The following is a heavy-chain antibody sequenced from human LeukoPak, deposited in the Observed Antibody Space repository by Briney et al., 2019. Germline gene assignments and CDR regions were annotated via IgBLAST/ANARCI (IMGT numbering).Heavy chain of an antibody. CDR3: ARQLGQGDDAFDI. J-gene: IGHJ3*02. D-gene: IGHD2-2*01. CDR2: IYTSGST. V-gene: IGHV4-61*05. Sequence: SETLSLTCTVSGGSISSSSYYWGWIRQPPGKGLEWIGRIYTSGSTNYNPSLKSRVTMSVDTSKNQFSLKLSSVTAADTAVYYCARQLGQGDDAFDIWGQGTMVTVSS. CDR1: GGSISSSSYY.